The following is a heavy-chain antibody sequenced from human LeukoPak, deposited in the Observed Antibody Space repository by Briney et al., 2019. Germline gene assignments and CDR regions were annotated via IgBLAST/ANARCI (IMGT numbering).Heavy chain of an antibody. CDR2: ISGSGSYI. Sequence: PGGSLRLFCAASGFSFSTYSMNWARQAPGKGLEWVSSISGSGSYIYYADSVKGRFTISRDNAKNSLYLQMNSLRAEDTAIYYCASHFWNYYRIDYWGQGTLVTVSS. CDR3: ASHFWNYYRIDY. CDR1: GFSFSTYS. D-gene: IGHD3-3*02. J-gene: IGHJ4*02. V-gene: IGHV3-21*01.